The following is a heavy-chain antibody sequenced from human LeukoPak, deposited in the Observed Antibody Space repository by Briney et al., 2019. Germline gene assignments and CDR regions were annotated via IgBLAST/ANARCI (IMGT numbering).Heavy chain of an antibody. CDR2: IYPGDSDT. V-gene: IGHV5-51*01. D-gene: IGHD3-3*02. Sequence: GESLKISCKGSGYSFTSYWIGWVRQMPGKGLEWMGIIYPGDSDTRYSPSFQGQVTISADKSISTAYLQWSSLKASDTAMYYCASPISEFTGEYDAFDIWGQGTMVTVSS. CDR1: GYSFTSYW. J-gene: IGHJ3*02. CDR3: ASPISEFTGEYDAFDI.